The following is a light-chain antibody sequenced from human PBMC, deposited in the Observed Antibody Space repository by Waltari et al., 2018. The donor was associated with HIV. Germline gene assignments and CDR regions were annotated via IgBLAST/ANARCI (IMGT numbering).Light chain of an antibody. J-gene: IGLJ2*01. Sequence: QSVFTPPPSVSAAPGQKVAISCSVSSSNIGNDFFSWYHHVPGSAPKLLIYDNEKRPSGIPDRFSGSKSGTSATLDITGLQTGDGADYYCGTWDRSMDGGVFGGGTKLTVL. V-gene: IGLV1-51*01. CDR2: DNE. CDR1: SSNIGNDF. CDR3: GTWDRSMDGGV.